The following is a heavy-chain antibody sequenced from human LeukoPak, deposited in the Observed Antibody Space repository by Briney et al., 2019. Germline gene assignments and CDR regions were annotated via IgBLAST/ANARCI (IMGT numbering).Heavy chain of an antibody. V-gene: IGHV3-15*01. Sequence: GSXRLSCAASGLTFSNAWMSWVRQXPGKGLEWVGRIKSKTDGSTTHYAAPVKGRFTISRDDSKNTLYMQMNSLKTEGTAVYYCTTDCVGATGFDYWGQGTLVTVSS. D-gene: IGHD1-26*01. CDR3: TTDCVGATGFDY. CDR2: IKSKTDGSTT. J-gene: IGHJ4*02. CDR1: GLTFSNAW.